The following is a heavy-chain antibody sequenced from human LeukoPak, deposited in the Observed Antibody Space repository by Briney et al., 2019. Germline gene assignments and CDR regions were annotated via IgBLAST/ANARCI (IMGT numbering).Heavy chain of an antibody. D-gene: IGHD3-10*01. V-gene: IGHV1-2*02. CDR3: ARGLLRFGELLYFDY. Sequence: ASVKVSCKASGYTFTGYYMHWVRQAPGQGLEWMGWINPNSGGTNYAQKFQGRVTMTRDTSISTAYMELSSLRSEDTAVYYCARGLLRFGELLYFDYWGQGTLVTVSS. CDR2: INPNSGGT. CDR1: GYTFTGYY. J-gene: IGHJ4*02.